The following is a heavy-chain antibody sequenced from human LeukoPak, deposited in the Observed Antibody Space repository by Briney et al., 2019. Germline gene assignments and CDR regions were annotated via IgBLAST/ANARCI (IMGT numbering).Heavy chain of an antibody. CDR1: GGSISSYY. CDR3: AREVDTAMVHDAFDI. V-gene: IGHV4-59*12. Sequence: SETLSLTCTVSGGSISSYYWSWIRQPPGKGLEWIGYIYYSGSTNYNPSLKSRVTISVDTSKNQFSLKLSSVTAADTAVYYCAREVDTAMVHDAFDIWGQGTMVTVSS. J-gene: IGHJ3*02. D-gene: IGHD5-18*01. CDR2: IYYSGST.